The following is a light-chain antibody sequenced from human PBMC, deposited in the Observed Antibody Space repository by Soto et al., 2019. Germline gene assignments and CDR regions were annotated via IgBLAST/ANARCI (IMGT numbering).Light chain of an antibody. V-gene: IGKV3-15*01. Sequence: EILLTQSPATLSLSPGERSTLSCRASQSISNNLAWYQQKPGQAPRLVIYSAFTRATGIPARFSGSGSGTEFTLTISSLQSEDFAVYYCQQYDNWPLTFGGGTKVDIK. CDR1: QSISNN. CDR3: QQYDNWPLT. J-gene: IGKJ4*01. CDR2: SAF.